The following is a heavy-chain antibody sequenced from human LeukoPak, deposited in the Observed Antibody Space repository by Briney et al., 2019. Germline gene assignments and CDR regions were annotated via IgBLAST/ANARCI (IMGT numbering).Heavy chain of an antibody. CDR1: GFTFSSYS. V-gene: IGHV3-21*01. CDR2: ISSSSSYI. J-gene: IGHJ4*02. Sequence: PGGSLRLSCAASGFTFSSYSMNWVRQAPGKGLEWVSSISSSSSYIYYADSVKARFTISRDNAKNSPYLQMNSLRAEDTAVYYCAGFSRVGATTDYFDYWGQGTLVTVSS. D-gene: IGHD1-26*01. CDR3: AGFSRVGATTDYFDY.